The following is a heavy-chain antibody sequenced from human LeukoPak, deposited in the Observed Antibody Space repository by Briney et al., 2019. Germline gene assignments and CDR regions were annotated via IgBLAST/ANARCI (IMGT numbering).Heavy chain of an antibody. V-gene: IGHV3-64*04. Sequence: PGGSLRLSCSASGFTFSNSAMHWVRQAPGKGLEDVSVISSNGGGTYYADSVKGRFTISRDNSKNTLYLQMNSLRAEDTAVYYCARDLRLGYYDSSFPDYWGQGTLVTVSS. CDR2: ISSNGGGT. J-gene: IGHJ4*02. CDR1: GFTFSNSA. D-gene: IGHD3-22*01. CDR3: ARDLRLGYYDSSFPDY.